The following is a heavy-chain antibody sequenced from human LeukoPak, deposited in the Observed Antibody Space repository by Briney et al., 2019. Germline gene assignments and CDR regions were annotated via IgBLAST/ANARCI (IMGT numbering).Heavy chain of an antibody. CDR3: ANGGGGF. Sequence: GGSLRLSCAGSRFTFSSYVMSWVRQAPGKGLEWVSSITGSGTGTFYADSVKGRFTISRDNSKKTVYLQMNSLRVEDTAVYYCANGGGGFWGQGTLVTVSS. V-gene: IGHV3-23*01. J-gene: IGHJ4*02. D-gene: IGHD3-16*01. CDR2: ITGSGTGT. CDR1: RFTFSSYV.